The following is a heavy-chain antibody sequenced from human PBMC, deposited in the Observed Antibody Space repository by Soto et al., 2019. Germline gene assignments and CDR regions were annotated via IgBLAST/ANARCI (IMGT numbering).Heavy chain of an antibody. V-gene: IGHV1-69*01. J-gene: IGHJ3*01. CDR2: IIPLFGTT. D-gene: IGHD3-10*01. Sequence: QVRLVQSGAEVRKPGSSVRVSCKASGGTFSNYAFSWVRQAPGQGLEWMGAIIPLFGTTRYAQKFQGRFTIPADDSTRTAYMDLSGLRSKETAMYYCASGEGGLVRPKKDGFDFWGQGTMVTVSA. CDR3: ASGEGGLVRPKKDGFDF. CDR1: GGTFSNYA.